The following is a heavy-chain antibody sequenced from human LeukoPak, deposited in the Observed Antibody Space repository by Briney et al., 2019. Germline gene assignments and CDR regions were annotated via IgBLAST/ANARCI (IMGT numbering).Heavy chain of an antibody. Sequence: SETLSLTCAVYGGSFSGYYWSWIRQPPGKGLEWIGEINHSGSTNYNPSLKSRVTISVDTSKNQFSLKLSSVTAADTAVYYCPFGRHIDYWGQGTLVTVPS. D-gene: IGHD3-16*01. V-gene: IGHV4-34*01. J-gene: IGHJ4*02. CDR3: PFGRHIDY. CDR1: GGSFSGYY. CDR2: INHSGST.